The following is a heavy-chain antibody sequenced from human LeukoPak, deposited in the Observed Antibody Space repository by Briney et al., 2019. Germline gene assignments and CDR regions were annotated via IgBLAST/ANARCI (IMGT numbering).Heavy chain of an antibody. V-gene: IGHV4-39*01. J-gene: IGHJ4*02. CDR3: ATNAGPIAAADFV. D-gene: IGHD6-13*01. CDR1: GGSISSSSYY. CDR2: IYYSGST. Sequence: SETLSLTCTVSGGSISSSSYYWGWIRQPPGKGLEWIGSIYYSGSTYYNPSLKSRVTISVDTSKNQFSLKLSSVTAADTAVYYCATNAGPIAAADFVWGQGTLVTVSP.